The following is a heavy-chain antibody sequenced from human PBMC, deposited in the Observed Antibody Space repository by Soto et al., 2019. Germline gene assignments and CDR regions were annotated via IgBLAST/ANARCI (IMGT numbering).Heavy chain of an antibody. J-gene: IGHJ6*02. CDR1: GYTFTGYY. CDR2: INPNSGGT. V-gene: IGHV1-2*02. CDR3: ARDRGSSGRTYYYYGMDV. D-gene: IGHD6-19*01. Sequence: GASVKVSCKASGYTFTGYYMHWVRQAPGQGLEWMGWINPNSGGTNYAQKFQGRVTMTRDTSISTAYMELSRLRSDDTAVYYCARDRGSSGRTYYYYGMDVWGQGTTVTV.